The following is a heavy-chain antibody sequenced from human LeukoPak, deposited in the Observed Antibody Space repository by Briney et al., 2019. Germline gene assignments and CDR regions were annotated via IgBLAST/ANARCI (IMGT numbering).Heavy chain of an antibody. CDR2: IYYSGST. CDR1: GGSISSGGYY. V-gene: IGHV4-31*03. J-gene: IGHJ4*02. CDR3: ARLSGGWYGGFDY. D-gene: IGHD6-19*01. Sequence: SETLSLTCTVSGGSISSGGYYWSWIRQHPGKGLEWIGYIYYSGSTYHNPSLKSRVTISVDTSKNQFSLKLSSVTAADTAVYYCARLSGGWYGGFDYWGQGTLVTVSS.